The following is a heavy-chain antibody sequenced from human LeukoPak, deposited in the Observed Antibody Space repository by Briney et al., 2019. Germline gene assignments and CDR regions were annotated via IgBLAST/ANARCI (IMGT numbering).Heavy chain of an antibody. CDR2: ISWNSGSI. Sequence: GGSLRLSCAASGFSFNSYDMHWVRQATGKGLEWVSGISWNSGSIGYADSVKGRFTISRDNAKNSLYLQMNSLRAEDTALYYCAKGIYGSGSYFNNWGQGTLVTVSS. V-gene: IGHV3-9*01. CDR3: AKGIYGSGSYFNN. J-gene: IGHJ4*02. CDR1: GFSFNSYD. D-gene: IGHD3-10*01.